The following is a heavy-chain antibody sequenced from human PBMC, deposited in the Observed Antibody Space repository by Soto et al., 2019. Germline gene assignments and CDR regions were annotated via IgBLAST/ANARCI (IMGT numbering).Heavy chain of an antibody. CDR2: ISAYNGNT. V-gene: IGHV1-18*01. CDR1: CYTFTSYG. D-gene: IGHD6-19*01. CDR3: ARGRSEQWLVLDWFDP. Sequence: ASVKVSCKASCYTFTSYGISWGRPAPGQGLEWMGWISAYNGNTNYAQKLQGRVTMTTDTSTSTAYMELRSLRSDDTAVYYCARGRSEQWLVLDWFDPWGQGTLVTVSS. J-gene: IGHJ5*02.